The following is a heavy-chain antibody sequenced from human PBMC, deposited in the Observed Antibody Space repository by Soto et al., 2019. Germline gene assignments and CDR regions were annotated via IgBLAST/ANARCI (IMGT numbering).Heavy chain of an antibody. CDR2: IGGSARST. CDR1: GFTFSSYG. CDR3: ARGGGGGLFEH. V-gene: IGHV3-23*01. J-gene: IGHJ4*02. D-gene: IGHD2-21*01. Sequence: GGSLRLSCAASGFTFSSYGMSWVRQAPGKGLEWISCIGGSARSTYYADSVKGRFTISRDNSESTLYLQMNSLGVEDTAVYYCARGGGGGLFEHWGQGVLVTVSS.